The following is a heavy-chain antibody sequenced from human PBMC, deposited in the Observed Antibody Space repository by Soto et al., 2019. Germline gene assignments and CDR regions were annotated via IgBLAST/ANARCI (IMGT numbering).Heavy chain of an antibody. J-gene: IGHJ6*02. CDR3: ARVITGTTFYYYYGMDV. Sequence: ASVKVSCKASGYTFTSYGISWVRQAPGQGLEWMGWISAYNGNTNYAQKLQGRVTMTTDTSTSTAYMELGSLRSDDTAVYYCARVITGTTFYYYYGMDVWGQGTTVTVSS. CDR1: GYTFTSYG. D-gene: IGHD1-7*01. V-gene: IGHV1-18*01. CDR2: ISAYNGNT.